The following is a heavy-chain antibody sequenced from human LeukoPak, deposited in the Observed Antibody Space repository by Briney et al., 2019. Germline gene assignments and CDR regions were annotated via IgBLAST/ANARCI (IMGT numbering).Heavy chain of an antibody. CDR2: ICGSGGST. V-gene: IGHV3-23*01. CDR3: AKVSSSDYYYGMDV. J-gene: IGHJ6*02. D-gene: IGHD6-6*01. CDR1: GFTFSSYA. Sequence: GGSLRLSCAASGFTFSSYAMSWVRQAPGKGLEWVSAICGSGGSTYYADSVKGRFTISRDNSKNTLYLQMNSLRAEDTAVYYCAKVSSSDYYYGMDVWGQGTTVTVSS.